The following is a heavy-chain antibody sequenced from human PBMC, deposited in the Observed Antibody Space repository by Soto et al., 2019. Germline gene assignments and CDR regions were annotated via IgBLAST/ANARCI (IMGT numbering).Heavy chain of an antibody. CDR1: GFTFSSYA. V-gene: IGHV3-23*01. CDR2: ISGSGGST. J-gene: IGHJ4*02. Sequence: WGSLRLSCAASGFTFSSYAMSWVRQAPGKGLEWVSAISGSGGSTYYADSVKGRFTISRDNSKNTLYLQMNSLRAEDTAVYYCAKATPGYCSGGSCYFYNYWGQGTLVTVSS. CDR3: AKATPGYCSGGSCYFYNY. D-gene: IGHD2-15*01.